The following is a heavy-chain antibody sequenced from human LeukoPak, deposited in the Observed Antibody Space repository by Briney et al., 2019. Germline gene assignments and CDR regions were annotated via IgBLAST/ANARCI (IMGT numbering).Heavy chain of an antibody. CDR3: ARLHDYYDSSSNYYFDY. J-gene: IGHJ4*02. V-gene: IGHV4-39*01. CDR2: IYYSGST. D-gene: IGHD3-22*01. Sequence: SETLSLTCTVSCGSISSSSYYWGWIRQPPGKGLEWIGSIYYSGSTYYNPSLKSRVTISVDTSKNQFSLKLSSVTAADTAVYYCARLHDYYDSSSNYYFDYWGQGALVIVSS. CDR1: CGSISSSSYY.